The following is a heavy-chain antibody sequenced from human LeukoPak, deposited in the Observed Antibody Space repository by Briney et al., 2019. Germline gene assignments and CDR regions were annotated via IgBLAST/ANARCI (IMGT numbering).Heavy chain of an antibody. D-gene: IGHD6-13*01. CDR2: VSGSGGST. CDR3: AKDLMRAAPGTIFGY. CDR1: GGSISSSN. V-gene: IGHV3-23*01. Sequence: ETLSLTCAVSGGSISSSNWWSWVRQAPGKGLEWVSAVSGSGGSTYYADSVKGRFTISRDNSKNTLYLQMNSLRAEDTAVYYCAKDLMRAAPGTIFGYWGQGTLVTVSS. J-gene: IGHJ4*02.